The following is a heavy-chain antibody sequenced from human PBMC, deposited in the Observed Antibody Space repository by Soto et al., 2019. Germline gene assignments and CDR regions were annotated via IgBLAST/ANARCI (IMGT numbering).Heavy chain of an antibody. D-gene: IGHD6-13*01. CDR1: GFTFSSYA. V-gene: IGHV3-23*04. Sequence: EVQLVESGGGLVQPGGSLRLSCAASGFTFSSYAMSWVRQAPGKGLEWVSGISGSGDSTYYADSVRGRFTISRDNSKNTLYLQMNSLRADDTAVYYCANTQYSSTWYPHFDYWGQGTLVTVSS. J-gene: IGHJ4*02. CDR3: ANTQYSSTWYPHFDY. CDR2: ISGSGDST.